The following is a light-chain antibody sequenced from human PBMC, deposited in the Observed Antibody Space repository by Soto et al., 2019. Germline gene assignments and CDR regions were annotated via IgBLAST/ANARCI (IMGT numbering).Light chain of an antibody. V-gene: IGKV1-33*01. CDR1: QDINNY. Sequence: DIQMTQSPSSLSASVGDRVTITCQASQDINNYLNWYQQKPGKAPKLLIYDASNLETGVPSRFSRSRSGTDFTFRISSLQPEDIATYYCQQYENLPWTFGQGTKVEVK. CDR3: QQYENLPWT. CDR2: DAS. J-gene: IGKJ1*01.